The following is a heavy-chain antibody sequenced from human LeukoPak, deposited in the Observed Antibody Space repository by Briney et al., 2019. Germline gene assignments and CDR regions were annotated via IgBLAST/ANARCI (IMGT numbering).Heavy chain of an antibody. CDR3: ASSPQYCSGGSCFYYYYYYMDV. CDR1: GYTFTGYY. J-gene: IGHJ6*03. CDR2: INTNTGNP. V-gene: IGHV7-4-1*02. D-gene: IGHD2-15*01. Sequence: GASVKVSCKASGYTFTGYYMHWVRQAPGQGLEWMGWINTNTGNPTYAQGFTGRFVFSLDTSVSTAYLQISSLKAEDTAVYYCASSPQYCSGGSCFYYYYYYMDVWGKGTTVTVSS.